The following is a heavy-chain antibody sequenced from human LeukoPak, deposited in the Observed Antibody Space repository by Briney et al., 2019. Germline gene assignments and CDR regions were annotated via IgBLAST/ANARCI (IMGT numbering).Heavy chain of an antibody. Sequence: GGSLRLSCAASGFTFTSYWMHWVRHPPGKGLVWVSRVEHDGSRTAYADSVTGRFTISRDNARNMVYLQMNSLRAEDTAVYYCATDLGWGQGTLDTVSS. V-gene: IGHV3-74*01. J-gene: IGHJ4*02. D-gene: IGHD4-17*01. CDR2: VEHDGSRT. CDR1: GFTFTSYW. CDR3: ATDLG.